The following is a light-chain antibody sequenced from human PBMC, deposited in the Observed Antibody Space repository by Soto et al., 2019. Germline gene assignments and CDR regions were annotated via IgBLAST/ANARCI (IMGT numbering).Light chain of an antibody. V-gene: IGLV1-44*01. J-gene: IGLJ3*02. CDR2: TNN. Sequence: QSALTQPPSASGTPGQRVTISCSGSSSNIGSNPVSWYQHLPATAPKVLIFTNNQRPSGVPDRVSGSNSGTSASLAISGRRSEDEAHYYCAAWDDSLEAVVLGGGTKLTVL. CDR1: SSNIGSNP. CDR3: AAWDDSLEAVV.